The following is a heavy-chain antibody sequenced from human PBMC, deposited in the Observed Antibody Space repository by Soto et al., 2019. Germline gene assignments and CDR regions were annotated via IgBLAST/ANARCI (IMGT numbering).Heavy chain of an antibody. D-gene: IGHD3-9*01. V-gene: IGHV4-61*08. CDR2: IYYSGST. CDR1: GGSISSNDYY. Sequence: SETLSLTCTVSGGSISSNDYYWNWIRQAPGKGPEWIAYIYYSGSTNYNPSLKSRVTISVDTSKNQFSLKLSSVTAADTAVYYCARGRDYDILTGYYLYNWFDPWGQGTLVTV. CDR3: ARGRDYDILTGYYLYNWFDP. J-gene: IGHJ5*02.